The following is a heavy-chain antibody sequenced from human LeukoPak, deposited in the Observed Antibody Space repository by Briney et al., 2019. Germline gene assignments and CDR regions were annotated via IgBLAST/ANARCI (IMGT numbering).Heavy chain of an antibody. CDR3: ARDSSYYYGSGRPNWFDP. CDR1: GFIFSNYN. Sequence: GGSLRLSCAASGFIFSNYNMNWVRQAPGKGLEWVSSISNRHNYTYYADSVKGRFTISRDNAKDSLYLQMNSLRAEDTAVYYCARDSSYYYGSGRPNWFDPWGQGTLVIVSS. D-gene: IGHD3-10*01. V-gene: IGHV3-21*01. J-gene: IGHJ5*02. CDR2: ISNRHNYT.